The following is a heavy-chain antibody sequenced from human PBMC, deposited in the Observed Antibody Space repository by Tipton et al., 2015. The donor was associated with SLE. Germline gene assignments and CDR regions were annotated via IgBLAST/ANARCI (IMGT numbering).Heavy chain of an antibody. J-gene: IGHJ4*02. CDR2: IYYSGST. CDR1: GGSISSHY. D-gene: IGHD3-22*01. CDR3: ALDSSGYFDY. Sequence: LRLSCTVSGGSISSHYWSWIRQPPGKGLEWIGYIYYSGSTNYNPSLKSRVTISVDTSKNQFSLKLSSVTAADTAVYYCALDSSGYFDYWGQGTLVTVSS. V-gene: IGHV4-59*08.